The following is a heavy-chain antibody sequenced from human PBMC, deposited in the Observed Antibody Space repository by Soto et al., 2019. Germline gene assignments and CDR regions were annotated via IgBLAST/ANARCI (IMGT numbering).Heavy chain of an antibody. V-gene: IGHV4-31*03. Sequence: QVQLQESGPGLEKPSQTLSLTCTVSGGSITSGDFYWRWIRQHPGKGLEWIGLMFYSGSTSYNPSLKSRVIISVDTSKNHFSLKLSSVTAADTAVYYCARGFYSNYDYYGMDVWGQGTTVTVSS. CDR2: MFYSGST. CDR1: GGSITSGDFY. CDR3: ARGFYSNYDYYGMDV. J-gene: IGHJ6*02. D-gene: IGHD4-4*01.